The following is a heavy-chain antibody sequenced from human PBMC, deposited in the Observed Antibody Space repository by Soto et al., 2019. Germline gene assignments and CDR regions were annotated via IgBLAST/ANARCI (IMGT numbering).Heavy chain of an antibody. J-gene: IGHJ1*01. D-gene: IGHD3-22*01. CDR2: INHSGST. CDR3: ARGRVTMIVGLGYFQH. CDR1: GGSFSGYY. V-gene: IGHV4-34*01. Sequence: SETLSLTCAVYGGSFSGYYWSWIRQPPGKGLEWIGEINHSGSTNYNPSLKSRVTISVDTSKNQFSLKLSSVTAADTAVYYCARGRVTMIVGLGYFQHWGQGTRVTVSS.